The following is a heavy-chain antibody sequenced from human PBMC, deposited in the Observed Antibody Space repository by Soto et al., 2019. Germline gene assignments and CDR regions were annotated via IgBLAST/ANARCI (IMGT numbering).Heavy chain of an antibody. V-gene: IGHV3-23*01. J-gene: IGHJ5*02. CDR1: GFTFSSSA. Sequence: EVQLLESGGGLVQPGGSLRLSCAASGFTFSSSAMTWVRQAPGKGPEWVSSINNRGDSTYYADSVKGRFTISRDFSKNTLYLQMNNLRAEDTAVYYCAKPRSDTSSWGADWFDPWGQGTLVTVSS. CDR3: AKPRSDTSSWGADWFDP. CDR2: INNRGDST. D-gene: IGHD2-2*01.